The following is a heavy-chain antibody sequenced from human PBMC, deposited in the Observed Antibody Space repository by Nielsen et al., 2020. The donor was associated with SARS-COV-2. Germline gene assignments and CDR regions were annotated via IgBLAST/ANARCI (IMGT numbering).Heavy chain of an antibody. Sequence: SETLSLTCTVSGGSISSYYWSWIRQPPGKGLEWIGYIYYSGSTNYNPSLKSRVTISVDTSKNQFSLKLSSVTAADTAVYYCARAIAAAGTAAGYYFDYWGQGTLVTVSS. CDR3: ARAIAAAGTAAGYYFDY. V-gene: IGHV4-59*12. CDR2: IYYSGST. D-gene: IGHD6-13*01. J-gene: IGHJ4*02. CDR1: GGSISSYY.